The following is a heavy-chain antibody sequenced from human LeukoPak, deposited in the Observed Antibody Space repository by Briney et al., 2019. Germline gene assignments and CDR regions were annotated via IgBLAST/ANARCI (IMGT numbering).Heavy chain of an antibody. CDR2: IIPIFGTA. Sequence: SVKVSCKASGGTFSSYAIGWVRQAPGQGLEWMGGIIPIFGTANYAQKFQGRVTITADESTSTAYMELSSLRSEDTAVYYCARGQQWLVVWFDPWGQGTLVTVSS. CDR3: ARGQQWLVVWFDP. CDR1: GGTFSSYA. D-gene: IGHD6-19*01. V-gene: IGHV1-69*13. J-gene: IGHJ5*02.